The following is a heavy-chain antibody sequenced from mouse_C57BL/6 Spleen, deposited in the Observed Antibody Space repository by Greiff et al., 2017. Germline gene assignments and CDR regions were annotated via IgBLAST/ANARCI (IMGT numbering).Heavy chain of an antibody. Sequence: QVQLQQPGAELVKPGASVKLSCKASGYTFTSYWMQWVKQRPGQGLEWIGEIDPSDSYTNYNQKFKGKATLTVDTSSSTAYMQLSSLTSEDSAVYYCARGAQETYYYAMDYWGQGTSVTVSS. CDR3: ARGAQETYYYAMDY. CDR2: IDPSDSYT. J-gene: IGHJ4*01. D-gene: IGHD3-2*02. V-gene: IGHV1-50*01. CDR1: GYTFTSYW.